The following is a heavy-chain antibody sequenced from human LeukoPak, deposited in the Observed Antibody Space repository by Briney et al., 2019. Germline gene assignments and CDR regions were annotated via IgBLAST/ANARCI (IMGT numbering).Heavy chain of an antibody. V-gene: IGHV3-21*01. CDR3: ERGKVRAAEY. CDR1: GFTFSSYS. Sequence: GGSLRLSCAASGFTFSSYSMNWVRQAPGKGLEWVSSISSSSSYIYYADSVRGRFTPSRDTAKPSLYLQMNSLRAEDTVVYYCERGKVRAAEYWGPEALLTAS. J-gene: IGHJ4*02. CDR2: ISSSSSYI.